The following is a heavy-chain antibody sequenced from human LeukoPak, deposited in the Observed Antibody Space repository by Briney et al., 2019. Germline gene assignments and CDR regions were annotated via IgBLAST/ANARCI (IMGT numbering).Heavy chain of an antibody. V-gene: IGHV3-23*01. CDR3: AKGGKWDVTPFDY. D-gene: IGHD1-26*01. J-gene: IGHJ4*02. Sequence: GGSLRLSCVGSGFTFSSYVMSWVRQAPGKGLEWVSGISGSGTTTYYADSVKGRFTISRDNSKNTLYLQVNSLRAEDTAVYYCAKGGKWDVTPFDYWGQGTLVTVSS. CDR1: GFTFSSYV. CDR2: ISGSGTTT.